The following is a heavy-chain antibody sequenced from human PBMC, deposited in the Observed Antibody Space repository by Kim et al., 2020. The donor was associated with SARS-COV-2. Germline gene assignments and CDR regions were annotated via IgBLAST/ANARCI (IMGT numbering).Heavy chain of an antibody. Sequence: GGSLRLSCTASGFTFGDYAMSWVRQAPGKGLEWVGFIRSKAYGGTTEYAASVKGRFTISRDDSKSIAYLQMNSLKTEDTAVYYCTRGFLEWLFHPRYFDYWGQGTLVTVSS. CDR1: GFTFGDYA. J-gene: IGHJ4*02. D-gene: IGHD3-3*01. CDR2: IRSKAYGGTT. V-gene: IGHV3-49*04. CDR3: TRGFLEWLFHPRYFDY.